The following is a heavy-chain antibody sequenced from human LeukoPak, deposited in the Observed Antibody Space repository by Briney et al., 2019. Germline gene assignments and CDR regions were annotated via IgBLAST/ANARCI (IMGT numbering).Heavy chain of an antibody. V-gene: IGHV3-30-3*01. CDR2: ISYDGSNK. D-gene: IGHD3-10*01. J-gene: IGHJ4*02. Sequence: GGSLRLSCAASGFTLSSYAMHWGRQAPRKGREGVAVISYDGSNKYYADSVKGRFTISRDNSKNTLYLQMNSLRAEDTAVYYCASSPYYYGSGLDYWGPGTLVTVSS. CDR1: GFTLSSYA. CDR3: ASSPYYYGSGLDY.